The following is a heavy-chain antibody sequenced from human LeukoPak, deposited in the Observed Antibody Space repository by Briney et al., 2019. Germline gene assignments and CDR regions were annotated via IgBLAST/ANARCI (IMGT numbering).Heavy chain of an antibody. V-gene: IGHV3-30-3*01. D-gene: IGHD3-10*01. CDR3: VKDRTGTYTLDY. CDR1: GFTFSNYA. Sequence: PGRSLRLSCAATGFTFSNYAIHWGRQAPGKGLEWVAFISDDGSRQHYADSVKGRFTISRDNSKNTLNLQMNSLRADDTAVYYCVKDRTGTYTLDYWGQGTLVTVSS. J-gene: IGHJ4*02. CDR2: ISDDGSRQ.